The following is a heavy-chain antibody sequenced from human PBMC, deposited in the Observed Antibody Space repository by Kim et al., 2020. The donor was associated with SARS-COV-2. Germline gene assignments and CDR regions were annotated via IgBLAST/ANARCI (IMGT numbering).Heavy chain of an antibody. V-gene: IGHV4-34*01. CDR3: ARVGPTQRGVIAQMGHRARGGPVGVWGFDI. D-gene: IGHD3-16*01. Sequence: SETLSLTCAVYGGSFSGYYWSWIRQPPGKGLEWIGEINHSGSTNYNPSLKSRVTISVDTSKNQFSLKLSSVTAADTAVYYCARVGPTQRGVIAQMGHRARGGPVGVWGFDIWGQGTMVTVSS. J-gene: IGHJ3*02. CDR2: INHSGST. CDR1: GGSFSGYY.